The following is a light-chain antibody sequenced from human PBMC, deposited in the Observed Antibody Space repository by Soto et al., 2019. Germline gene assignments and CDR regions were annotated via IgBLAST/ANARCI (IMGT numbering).Light chain of an antibody. Sequence: QSALTQPASVSGSPGQSITISCTGTSSDVGSYNLVSWYQQYPGKAPKLMIYEDSKRPSGVSNRFSGSKSGNTASLTISGLQAEDEADYYCCSYAGSRTGVFGGGTKLTVL. CDR2: EDS. CDR1: SSDVGSYNL. V-gene: IGLV2-23*01. J-gene: IGLJ3*02. CDR3: CSYAGSRTGV.